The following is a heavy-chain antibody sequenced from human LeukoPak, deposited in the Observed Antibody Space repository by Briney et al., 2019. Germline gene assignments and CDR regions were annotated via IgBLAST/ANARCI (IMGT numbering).Heavy chain of an antibody. J-gene: IGHJ3*02. CDR2: ISPYNGNT. CDR1: GYTFAIYG. CDR3: ARDLISCPGGTCQLGAFDI. Sequence: ASVKVSCKASGYTFAIYGLTWVRQAPGQGLEWMGWISPYNGNTNYAQNLQGRVTMTTYTSTSTAYMELRILRSDDTAVYYCARDLISCPGGTCQLGAFDIWGQGTMVTVSS. V-gene: IGHV1-18*01. D-gene: IGHD2-15*01.